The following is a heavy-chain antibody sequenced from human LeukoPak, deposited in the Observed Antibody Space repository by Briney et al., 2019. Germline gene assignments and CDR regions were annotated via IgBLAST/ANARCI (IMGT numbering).Heavy chain of an antibody. V-gene: IGHV1-2*02. CDR1: GYTFTGYY. J-gene: IGHJ4*02. CDR3: ARDLHIAARPSLFDY. D-gene: IGHD6-6*01. CDR2: INPNSGGT. Sequence: ASVKVSCKASGYTFTGYYMHWVRQAPGQGLEWMGWINPNSGGTNYAQKFQGRVTMTRDTSISTAYMELSRLRSDDTAVYYCARDLHIAARPSLFDYWGRGTLVTVSS.